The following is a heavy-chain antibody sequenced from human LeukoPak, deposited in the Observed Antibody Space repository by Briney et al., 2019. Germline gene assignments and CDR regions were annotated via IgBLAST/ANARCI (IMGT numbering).Heavy chain of an antibody. D-gene: IGHD3-3*01. J-gene: IGHJ4*02. Sequence: NSSETLSLTCTVSGGSISSSSYYWGWIRQPPGKGLEWIGSIYYSGSTYYNPSLKSRVTISVDTSKNQFSLKLSSVTAADTAVYYCASLTYYDFWSGYANFDYWGQGTLVTVSS. V-gene: IGHV4-39*01. CDR1: GGSISSSSYY. CDR3: ASLTYYDFWSGYANFDY. CDR2: IYYSGST.